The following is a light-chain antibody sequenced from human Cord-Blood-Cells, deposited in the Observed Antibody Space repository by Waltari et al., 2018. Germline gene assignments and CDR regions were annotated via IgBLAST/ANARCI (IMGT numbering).Light chain of an antibody. Sequence: QLVLTQSPSASASLGASVKLTCTLSSGHSSYAIAWHQQQPEKGPRYLMKLNSDGSHRKGDGIPDRFSGSSSGAERYLTISSPQSEDEADYYCQTWGTGIQVFGGGTKLTVL. J-gene: IGLJ3*02. CDR1: SGHSSYA. V-gene: IGLV4-69*01. CDR2: LNSDGSH. CDR3: QTWGTGIQV.